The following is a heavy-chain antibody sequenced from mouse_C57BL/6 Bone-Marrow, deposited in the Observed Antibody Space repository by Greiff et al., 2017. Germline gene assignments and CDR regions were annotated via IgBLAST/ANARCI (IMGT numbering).Heavy chain of an antibody. CDR2: IYPGGGYT. CDR1: GYTFTNYW. D-gene: IGHD1-1*01. Sequence: QVQLQQSGAELVRPGTSVKMSCKASGYTFTNYWIGWAKQRPGHGLEWIGDIYPGGGYTNYNEKFKGKATLTADKSSSTAYMQFSSLTSEDSAIYYCARAGYYGSSYYAMDYWGQGTSVTVSS. J-gene: IGHJ4*01. CDR3: ARAGYYGSSYYAMDY. V-gene: IGHV1-63*01.